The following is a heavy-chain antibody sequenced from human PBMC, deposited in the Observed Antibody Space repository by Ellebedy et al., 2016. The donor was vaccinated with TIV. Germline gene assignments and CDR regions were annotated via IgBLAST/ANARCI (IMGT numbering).Heavy chain of an antibody. V-gene: IGHV1-18*01. CDR3: ARGREETIMP. J-gene: IGHJ4*02. D-gene: IGHD1-1*01. Sequence: ASVKVSCXASGYTFTSYGISWVRQAPGQGLEWMGWISAYNGNTNYAQKFQGRVTITRDTSASTAYMELSSLRSEDTAVYYCARGREETIMPWGQGTLVTVSS. CDR1: GYTFTSYG. CDR2: ISAYNGNT.